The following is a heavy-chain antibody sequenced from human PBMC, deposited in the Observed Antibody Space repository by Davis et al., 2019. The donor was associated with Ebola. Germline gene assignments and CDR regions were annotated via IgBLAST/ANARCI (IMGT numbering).Heavy chain of an antibody. CDR3: ARDGRYNWNYGWFDP. D-gene: IGHD1-7*01. CDR1: GYTFTSYA. CDR2: INAGNGNT. V-gene: IGHV1-3*01. Sequence: ASVKVSCKASGYTFTSYAMHWVRQAPGQRLEWMGWINAGNGNTKYSQKFQGRVTITRDTSANTAYMELSSLRSEDTAVYYCARDGRYNWNYGWFDPWGQGTLVTVSS. J-gene: IGHJ5*02.